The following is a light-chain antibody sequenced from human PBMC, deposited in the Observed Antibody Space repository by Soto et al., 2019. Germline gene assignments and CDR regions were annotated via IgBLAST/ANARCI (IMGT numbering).Light chain of an antibody. J-gene: IGKJ1*01. V-gene: IGKV3-15*01. CDR2: GAS. CDR3: QQYSNWPWT. CDR1: QSVSTN. Sequence: EIVMTQSPATLSVPPGERATLSCRASQSVSTNLAWYQQKPGQAPRLLIYGASTRATGIPFTFSGSGSGTEFTLTIRSLQSEDFAVYYCQQYSNWPWTFGQGTKVEIK.